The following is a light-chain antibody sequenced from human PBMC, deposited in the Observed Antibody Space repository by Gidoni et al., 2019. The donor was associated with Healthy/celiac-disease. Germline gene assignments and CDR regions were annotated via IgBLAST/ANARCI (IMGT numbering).Light chain of an antibody. CDR3: QQHNNWSPQFT. CDR1: QSVSSN. CDR2: GAS. Sequence: EIVMTQSPATLSVSPGERATLSCRASQSVSSNLAWYQQQPGQAPRLLIDGASTRATGIPARFRVSGSGTEFTLTISSLQSEDFAVYYCQQHNNWSPQFTFGPGTKVDIK. V-gene: IGKV3-15*01. J-gene: IGKJ3*01.